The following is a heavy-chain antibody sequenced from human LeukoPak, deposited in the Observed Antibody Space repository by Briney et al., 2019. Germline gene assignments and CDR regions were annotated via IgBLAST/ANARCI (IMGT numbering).Heavy chain of an antibody. CDR1: GFTFNDYY. Sequence: ASVKVSCKASGFTFNDYYIHCVRQAPGQGLECMGWINLSNGDTRYQQKFQGRVAMTRDNSINTAYMELRSLSTDDTALYYCASEPERRDIGIDYWGQGTLVTVSS. J-gene: IGHJ4*02. V-gene: IGHV1-2*02. CDR3: ASEPERRDIGIDY. D-gene: IGHD1-1*01. CDR2: INLSNGDT.